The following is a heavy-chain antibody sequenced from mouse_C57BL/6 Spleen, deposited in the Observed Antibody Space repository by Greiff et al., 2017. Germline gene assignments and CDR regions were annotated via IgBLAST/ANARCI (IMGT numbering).Heavy chain of an antibody. CDR1: GYTFTSYG. D-gene: IGHD1-1*01. V-gene: IGHV1-81*01. CDR2: IYPRSGNT. J-gene: IGHJ2*01. CDR3: AREHITTVVPDY. Sequence: QVQLQQSGAELARPGASVKLSCKASGYTFTSYGISWVKQRTGQGLEWIGEIYPRSGNTYYNEKFKGKATLTADKSSSTAYMELRSLTSEDSAVYFCAREHITTVVPDYWGQGTTLTVSS.